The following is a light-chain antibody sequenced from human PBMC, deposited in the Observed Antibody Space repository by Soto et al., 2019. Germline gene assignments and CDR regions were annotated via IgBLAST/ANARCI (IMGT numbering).Light chain of an antibody. J-gene: IGKJ4*01. CDR2: WAS. V-gene: IGKV4-1*01. Sequence: DIVMTQSPDSLAVSLGERATINCKSSQSVLYSSNNKSYLACFQQKPGQPPKLLIYWASNRESGVPDRFSGSGSGTDFTLSISSLQAGDVAVYYCQQYYSTPLTFGGGTKVEIK. CDR3: QQYYSTPLT. CDR1: QSVLYSSNNKSY.